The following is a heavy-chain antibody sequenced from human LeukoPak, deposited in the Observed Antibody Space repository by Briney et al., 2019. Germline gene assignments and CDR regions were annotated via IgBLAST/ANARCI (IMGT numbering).Heavy chain of an antibody. D-gene: IGHD5-18*01. CDR1: GYTFTSYG. J-gene: IGHJ4*02. V-gene: IGHV1-18*01. CDR2: ISAYNGNT. Sequence: ASVKVSCKASGYTFTSYGISWVRQAPGQGLEWMGWISAYNGNTNYAQKLQGRVTMTTDTSTSTAYMDLRSLRSDDTAVYYCARDEAVDFGYSFADYWGQGTLVTVSS. CDR3: ARDEAVDFGYSFADY.